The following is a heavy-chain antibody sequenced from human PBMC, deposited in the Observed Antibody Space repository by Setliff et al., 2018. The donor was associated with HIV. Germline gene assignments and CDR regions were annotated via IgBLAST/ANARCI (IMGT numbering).Heavy chain of an antibody. CDR3: AKHFLLWSNAFHI. CDR1: GFTFSSFA. Sequence: GGSLRLSCAASGFTFSSFAMTWVRQAPGKGLEWVSIIYTDDSNTYYAESVKGRFTISRDNSKNTLYLQMNSLRAEDTAVYYCAKHFLLWSNAFHIWGQGTVVTVS. D-gene: IGHD2-21*01. V-gene: IGHV3-23*03. J-gene: IGHJ3*02. CDR2: IYTDDSNT.